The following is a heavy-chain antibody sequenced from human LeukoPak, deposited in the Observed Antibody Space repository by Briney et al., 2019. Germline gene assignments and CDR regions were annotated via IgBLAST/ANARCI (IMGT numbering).Heavy chain of an antibody. CDR2: INPNSGGT. V-gene: IGHV1-2*02. CDR1: GYTLTGYY. J-gene: IGHJ3*02. Sequence: ASVKVSCKDSGYTLTGYYMHWVRQAPGQGLEWMGWINPNSGGTNYAQKFQGRVTMTRDTSISTAYMELSRLRSDDTAVYYCARDLAVAGTSGAFDIWGQGTMVTVSS. CDR3: ARDLAVAGTSGAFDI. D-gene: IGHD6-19*01.